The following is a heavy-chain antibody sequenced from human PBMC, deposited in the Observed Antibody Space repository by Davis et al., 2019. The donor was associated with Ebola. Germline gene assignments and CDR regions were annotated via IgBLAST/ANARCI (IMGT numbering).Heavy chain of an antibody. CDR3: ARDLTGVVVVPAGHFDY. J-gene: IGHJ4*02. D-gene: IGHD2-2*01. CDR2: ISWNSGSI. V-gene: IGHV3-9*01. Sequence: GGSLRLSCAASGFTFDDYAMHWVRQAPGKGLEWVSGISWNSGSIGYADSVKGRFTISRDNSKNTLYLQMNSLRAEDTAVYYCARDLTGVVVVPAGHFDYWGQGTLVTVSS. CDR1: GFTFDDYA.